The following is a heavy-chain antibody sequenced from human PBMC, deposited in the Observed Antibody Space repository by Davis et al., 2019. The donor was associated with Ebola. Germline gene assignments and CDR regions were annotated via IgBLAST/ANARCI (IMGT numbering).Heavy chain of an antibody. V-gene: IGHV3-9*01. CDR2: ISWNSGSI. D-gene: IGHD2-2*01. J-gene: IGHJ4*02. Sequence: PWGSLRLSCAASGFTFDDYAMHWVRQAPGKGLEWVSGISWNSGSIGYADSVKGRFTISRDNAKNSLYLQMNSLRAEDTAVYYCAKTGGEGYCSSTSCYPFRYFDYWGQGTLVTVSS. CDR3: AKTGGEGYCSSTSCYPFRYFDY. CDR1: GFTFDDYA.